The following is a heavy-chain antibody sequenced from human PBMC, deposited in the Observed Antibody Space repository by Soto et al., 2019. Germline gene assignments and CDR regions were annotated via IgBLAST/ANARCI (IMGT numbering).Heavy chain of an antibody. Sequence: EVQVVESGGGLVKPGGSLRLSCAASGFTVSNAWMTWVRQAPGKGLEWVGRIKSKSEGGTTDYAAPVKGRFTISRDDSKNTVYVQMNSLKTEDTALYYSVSGVYWGQGTLVTVSS. CDR1: GFTVSNAW. J-gene: IGHJ4*02. CDR3: VSGVY. V-gene: IGHV3-15*07. CDR2: IKSKSEGGTT. D-gene: IGHD3-10*01.